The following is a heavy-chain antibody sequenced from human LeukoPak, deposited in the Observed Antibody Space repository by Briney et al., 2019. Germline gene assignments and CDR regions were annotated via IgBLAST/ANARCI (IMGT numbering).Heavy chain of an antibody. CDR1: GFSFSNYA. V-gene: IGHV3-23*01. J-gene: IGHJ4*02. Sequence: GGSLRLSCAAPGFSFSNYAMTWVRKAPGKGLGWVSGISGSGDDTYYAASVRGRFSISRDNSKNTAYLQMNSLRVEDTAVYYCAKGPVSAIVGATTLDYWGQGTLVTVSS. CDR3: AKGPVSAIVGATTLDY. D-gene: IGHD1-26*01. CDR2: ISGSGDDT.